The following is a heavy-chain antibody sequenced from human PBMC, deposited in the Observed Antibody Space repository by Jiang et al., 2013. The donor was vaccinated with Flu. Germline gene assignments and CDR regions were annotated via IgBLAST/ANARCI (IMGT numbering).Heavy chain of an antibody. V-gene: IGHV3-66*01. CDR3: ARAPTYYDFWSGYYGDYFDY. J-gene: IGHJ4*02. D-gene: IGHD3-3*01. Sequence: SVIYSGGSTYYADSVKGRFTISRDNSKNTLYLQMNSLRAEDTAVYYCARAPTYYDFWSGYYGDYFDYWGQGTLVTVSS. CDR2: IYSGGST.